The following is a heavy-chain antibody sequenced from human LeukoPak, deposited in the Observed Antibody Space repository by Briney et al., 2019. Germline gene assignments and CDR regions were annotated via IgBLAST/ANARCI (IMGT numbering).Heavy chain of an antibody. D-gene: IGHD4-17*01. CDR3: AKERDYGDSTSFDY. CDR2: ISGSGGST. CDR1: GFTFNTYA. Sequence: GGSRRLSCAASGFTFNTYAMSWVRQAPGKGLEWVSAISGSGGSTYHADSVKGRFTISRDNSKNTLYLQMNSLRAEDTAVYYCAKERDYGDSTSFDYWGQGTLVTVSS. V-gene: IGHV3-23*01. J-gene: IGHJ4*02.